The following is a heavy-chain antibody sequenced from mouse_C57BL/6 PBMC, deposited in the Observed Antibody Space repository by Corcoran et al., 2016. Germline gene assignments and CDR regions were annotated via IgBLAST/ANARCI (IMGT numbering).Heavy chain of an antibody. CDR2: SYWDDDK. V-gene: IGHV8-12*01. CDR1: GFSLSNSGMG. Sequence: QVTLKESGPGILQSSQTLSLTCSFSGFSLSNSGMGVSWIRQPSGKGLEWLARSYWDDDKRNNPSLKSRLTISTDNSRNQVFRKILSVDTADTATYYGALRGTVGGMVYWGQGTSFTVS. D-gene: IGHD1-1*01. J-gene: IGHJ4*01. CDR3: ALRGTVGGMVY.